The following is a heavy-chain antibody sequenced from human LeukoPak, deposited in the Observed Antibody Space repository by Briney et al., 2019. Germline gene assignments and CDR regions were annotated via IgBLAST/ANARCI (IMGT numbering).Heavy chain of an antibody. V-gene: IGHV1-69*04. CDR3: ARELFLEWLSCNWFDP. D-gene: IGHD3-3*01. Sequence: SVKVSCKASGGTFSSYAISWVRQAPGQGLEWMGRIIPILGIANYAQKFQGRVTITADKSTSTAYMELSSLRSEDTVVYYCARELFLEWLSCNWFDPWGQGTLVTVSS. CDR1: GGTFSSYA. J-gene: IGHJ5*02. CDR2: IIPILGIA.